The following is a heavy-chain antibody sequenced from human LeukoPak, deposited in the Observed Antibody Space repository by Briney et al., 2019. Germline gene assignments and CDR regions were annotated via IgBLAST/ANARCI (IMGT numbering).Heavy chain of an antibody. CDR1: GGSFSNSLW. J-gene: IGHJ6*03. D-gene: IGHD4-17*01. CDR3: ARDYGDHYYYYYMDV. V-gene: IGHV4-4*02. Sequence: PSETLSLTCAVSGGSFSNSLWWSWVRQSPGTGLEWIGEIYHSGDTNYNPSLKSRVTISVDTSKNQFSLKLSSVTAADTAVYYCARDYGDHYYYYYMDVWGKGTTVTVSS. CDR2: IYHSGDT.